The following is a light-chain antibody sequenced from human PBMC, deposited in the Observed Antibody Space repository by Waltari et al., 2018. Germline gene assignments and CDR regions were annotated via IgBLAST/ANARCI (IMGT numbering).Light chain of an antibody. V-gene: IGKV2-28*01. CDR3: MQSLQVET. CDR1: QSLLYSDGYTY. Sequence: DIVLTQSPLSLPVTPGEPASISCRSSQSLLYSDGYTYLDWYLQKPGQSPQLLIYLGSNRASGVPDRFSGSGSGTDFTLKISRVEAEDVGVYYCMQSLQVETFGQGTKLEIK. J-gene: IGKJ2*01. CDR2: LGS.